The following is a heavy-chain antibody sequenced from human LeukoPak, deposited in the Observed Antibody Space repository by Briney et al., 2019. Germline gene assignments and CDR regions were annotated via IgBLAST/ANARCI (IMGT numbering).Heavy chain of an antibody. D-gene: IGHD1-14*01. J-gene: IGHJ4*02. CDR3: ARAKPDGYINY. CDR2: IYYSGST. Sequence: PSETLSLTCTVSGGSISSGGYYWSWIRQHPGKGLEWIGYIYYSGSTYYNPSLKSRVTISVGASKNQFSLKLSSVTAADTAVYYCARAKPDGYINYWGQGTLVTVSS. V-gene: IGHV4-31*03. CDR1: GGSISSGGYY.